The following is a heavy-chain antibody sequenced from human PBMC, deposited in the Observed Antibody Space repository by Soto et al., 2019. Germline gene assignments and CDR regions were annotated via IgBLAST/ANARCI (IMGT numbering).Heavy chain of an antibody. Sequence: GGSLRLSCSASRFTFSSYAMHWVRQAPGKGLEYVSAISSNGGSTYYADSVKGRFTISRDNSKNTLYLQMSSLRAEDTAVYYCVKVEYSSGWYPDYWGQGTLVTVSS. CDR3: VKVEYSSGWYPDY. CDR2: ISSNGGST. D-gene: IGHD6-19*01. V-gene: IGHV3-64D*06. J-gene: IGHJ4*02. CDR1: RFTFSSYA.